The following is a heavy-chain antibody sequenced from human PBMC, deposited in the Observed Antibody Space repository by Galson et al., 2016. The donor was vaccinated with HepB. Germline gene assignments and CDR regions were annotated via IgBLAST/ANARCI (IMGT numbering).Heavy chain of an antibody. CDR1: GFSLSSSGVG. CDR3: ARETLGYCGGDCYSGGWFDP. D-gene: IGHD2-21*02. V-gene: IGHV2-5*02. J-gene: IGHJ5*02. CDR2: IYWDDDQ. Sequence: PALVKPTQTLTLTCTFSGFSLSSSGVGVGWIRQPPGKALEWLALIYWDDDQRHSPSLQTRLTITKDPSKNKLFLTMTNMDPVDTATYYCARETLGYCGGDCYSGGWFDPWGQGTLVTVSS.